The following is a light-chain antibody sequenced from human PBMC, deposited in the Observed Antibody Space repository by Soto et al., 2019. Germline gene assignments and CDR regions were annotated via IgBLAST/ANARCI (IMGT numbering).Light chain of an antibody. V-gene: IGKV1-33*01. Sequence: DIQMTQSPSSLSASVGDRVTITCQASQDISNYLNWYQQKPGKAPKLLIYDASNLETGVPSRFSGSGSGTDFTFTISILQPEDIATYYCHQYDNLPPITFGQGTRLEIK. J-gene: IGKJ5*01. CDR1: QDISNY. CDR2: DAS. CDR3: HQYDNLPPIT.